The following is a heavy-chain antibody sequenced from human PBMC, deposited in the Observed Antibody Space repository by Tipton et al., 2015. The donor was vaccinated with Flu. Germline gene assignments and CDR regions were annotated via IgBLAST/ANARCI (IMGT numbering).Heavy chain of an antibody. J-gene: IGHJ5*02. D-gene: IGHD4-11*01. Sequence: TLSLTCTVSGGFFSSYYWNWIRQSPGKGLEWIGYIYNNQYTKYNPSLKSRVSISVDASMSQFSLHLTSVTASDTAVYYCARRDYSNYVSDPKNWFDPWGQGTLVTVSS. CDR3: ARRDYSNYVSDPKNWFDP. CDR1: GGFFSSYY. CDR2: IYNNQYT. V-gene: IGHV4-4*09.